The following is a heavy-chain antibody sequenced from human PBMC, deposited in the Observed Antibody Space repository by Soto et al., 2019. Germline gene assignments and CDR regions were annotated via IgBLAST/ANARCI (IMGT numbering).Heavy chain of an antibody. Sequence: SEPLSLTCAISGDSVSSNRAAWNWIMQSPSIGLEWLGRTYYRSNWYNDYAVSVKRRITINPDTSKNQFSLQLNSVTPEDTAVYYCAREMRWLVFVHFDYWGQGTLVTVSS. J-gene: IGHJ4*02. V-gene: IGHV6-1*01. CDR2: TYYRSNWYN. D-gene: IGHD6-19*01. CDR3: AREMRWLVFVHFDY. CDR1: GDSVSSNRAA.